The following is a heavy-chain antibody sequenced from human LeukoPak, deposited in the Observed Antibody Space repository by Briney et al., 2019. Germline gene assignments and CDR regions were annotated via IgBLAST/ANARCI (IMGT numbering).Heavy chain of an antibody. CDR1: GYTFTGYH. CDR3: ASDILYYYGMDV. Sequence: ASVKVSCKASGYTFTGYHMHWVRQAPGQGLEWMGWINPNSGGTNYAQKFQGRVTMTRDTSISTAYMELSRLRSDDTAVYYCASDILYYYGMDVWGQGTTVTVSS. V-gene: IGHV1-2*02. J-gene: IGHJ6*02. D-gene: IGHD2-2*02. CDR2: INPNSGGT.